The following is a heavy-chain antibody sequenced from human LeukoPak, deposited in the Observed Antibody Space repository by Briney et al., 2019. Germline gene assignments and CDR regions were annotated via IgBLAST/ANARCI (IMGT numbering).Heavy chain of an antibody. J-gene: IGHJ4*02. CDR2: ITTAGRT. CDR3: TRDQTHDYAPIGSATHAY. V-gene: IGHV3-23*01. D-gene: IGHD2-2*01. CDR1: EFIFRSYA. Sequence: GGSLRLSCAAPEFIFRSYAMSWVRQTPGKGLEWVSSITTAGRTYYADSVKGRFTVSRDTSKSTLFLQLSNLRAEDTAVYFCTRDQTHDYAPIGSATHAYWGQGTLVAASS.